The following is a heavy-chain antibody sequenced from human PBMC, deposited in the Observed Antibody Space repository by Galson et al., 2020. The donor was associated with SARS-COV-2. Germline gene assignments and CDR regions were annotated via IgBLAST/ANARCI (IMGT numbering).Heavy chain of an antibody. D-gene: IGHD6-13*01. CDR2: IYWDDDK. V-gene: IGHV2-5*02. J-gene: IGHJ5*02. Sequence: SGPTLVKPTQTLTLTCTFSGFPLSTSGVGVGWIRQPPGKALEWLALIYWDDDKRYSPSLKSRLTITKDTSKNQVVLTMTNMDPVDTATYYCAQRSRSSWYGDWVDPWGQGTLVTVSS. CDR1: GFPLSTSGVG. CDR3: AQRSRSSWYGDWVDP.